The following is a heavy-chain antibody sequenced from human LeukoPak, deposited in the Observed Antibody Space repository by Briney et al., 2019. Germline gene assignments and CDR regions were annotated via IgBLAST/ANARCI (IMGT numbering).Heavy chain of an antibody. Sequence: SETLSLTCTVSGGSISSYYWSWIRQPPGKGLEWIGSIYYSGSTYYNPSLKSRVTISVDTSKNQFSLKLSSVTAADTAVYYCASLYSYGYRIDYWGQGTLVTVSS. D-gene: IGHD5-18*01. J-gene: IGHJ4*02. CDR3: ASLYSYGYRIDY. V-gene: IGHV4-39*01. CDR2: IYYSGST. CDR1: GGSISSYY.